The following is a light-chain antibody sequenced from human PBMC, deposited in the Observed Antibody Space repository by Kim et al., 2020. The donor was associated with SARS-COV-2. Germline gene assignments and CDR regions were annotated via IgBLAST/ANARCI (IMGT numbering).Light chain of an antibody. J-gene: IGKJ4*01. Sequence: EIVLTQSPATLSLSLGERATLSCRASQSVSIYLTWYQQKPGQAPRLLISDASNRATGIPARFSGSGSGTDFTLTINSLEPEDFAVYYCQQRYGWPLTFGGGTKVDIK. CDR1: QSVSIY. CDR3: QQRYGWPLT. V-gene: IGKV3-11*01. CDR2: DAS.